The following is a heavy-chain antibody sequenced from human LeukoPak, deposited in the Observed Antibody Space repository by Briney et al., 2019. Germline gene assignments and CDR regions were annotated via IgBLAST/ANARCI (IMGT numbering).Heavy chain of an antibody. CDR3: ARLTIVRGLISGIGV. CDR1: GYLFITYW. CDR2: IYPADSRT. D-gene: IGHD3-10*01. Sequence: GESLKISCKASGYLFITYWIGWVREMAGKVLGCGGIIYPADSRTTYRTSFQGQVTTSAAKSITTAYLKWSSLQTSDTAMYYCARLTIVRGLISGIGVWGQGTTVTVSS. J-gene: IGHJ6*02. V-gene: IGHV5-51*01.